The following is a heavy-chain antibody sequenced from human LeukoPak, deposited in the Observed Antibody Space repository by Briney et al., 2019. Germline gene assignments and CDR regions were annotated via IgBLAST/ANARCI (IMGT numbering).Heavy chain of an antibody. J-gene: IGHJ4*02. CDR1: GFTFSDHY. D-gene: IGHD3-10*01. V-gene: IGHV3-72*01. Sequence: PGGFLRLSCAASGFTFSDHYMDWVRQAPGKGLEWVARIRNKANSYTTEYAASVKGRLTIARDDSKTSLFLQMNSLKTEDTAVYYCARGYGSGPFYFDYWGQGTLVTVSS. CDR3: ARGYGSGPFYFDY. CDR2: IRNKANSYTT.